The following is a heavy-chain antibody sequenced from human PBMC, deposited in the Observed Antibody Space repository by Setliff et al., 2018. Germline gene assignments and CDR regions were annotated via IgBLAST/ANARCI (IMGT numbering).Heavy chain of an antibody. V-gene: IGHV4-59*08. CDR1: GGSISSYS. Sequence: SETLSLTCNVSGGSISSYSWSWIRQAPGKGLEWIAYISYTGSTNYNPSLKSRVTISLDTSKNHFSLNLRSVTAADTAVYYCARLSPYNTGPPFDYWGQGTLVTVSS. J-gene: IGHJ4*02. CDR3: ARLSPYNTGPPFDY. CDR2: ISYTGST. D-gene: IGHD2-8*02.